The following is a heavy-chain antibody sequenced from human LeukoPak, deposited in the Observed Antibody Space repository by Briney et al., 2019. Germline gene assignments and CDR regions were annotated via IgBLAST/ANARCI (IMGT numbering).Heavy chain of an antibody. J-gene: IGHJ6*04. CDR1: GFTFSSYG. CDR3: AKDLLLLWFGGNCYYYYGMDV. D-gene: IGHD3-10*01. Sequence: AGGSLRLSCAASGFTFSSYGMHWVRQAPGKGLEWVAVISYDGSNKYYADSVKGRFTISRDNSKNTLYLQMNSLRAEDTAVYYCAKDLLLLWFGGNCYYYYGMDVWGKGTTVTVSS. CDR2: ISYDGSNK. V-gene: IGHV3-30*18.